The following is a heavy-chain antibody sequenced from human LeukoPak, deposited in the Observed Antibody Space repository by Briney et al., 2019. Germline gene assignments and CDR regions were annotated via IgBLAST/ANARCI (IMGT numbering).Heavy chain of an antibody. J-gene: IGHJ5*02. V-gene: IGHV4-61*02. D-gene: IGHD3-10*01. CDR2: IYTSGST. CDR1: GGSISSGSYY. CDR3: ARGMRGGFDP. Sequence: PSETLSLTCTVSGGSISSGSYYWSWIRQPAGKGLEWIGRIYTSGSTNYNPSLKSRVTISVDTSKNQFSLKLSSVTAADTAVYYCARGMRGGFDPWGQGTLVTVSS.